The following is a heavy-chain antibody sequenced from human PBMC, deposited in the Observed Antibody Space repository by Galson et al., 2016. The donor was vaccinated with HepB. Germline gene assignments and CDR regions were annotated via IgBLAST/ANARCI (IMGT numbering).Heavy chain of an antibody. CDR1: GFTFSNAW. CDR2: IKSKTDGGTT. CDR3: TNGVVEGLFDY. J-gene: IGHJ4*02. D-gene: IGHD3-22*01. Sequence: SLRLSCAASGFTFSNAWMSWVRQAPGKGLEWVGRIKSKTDGGTTDYAAPVKGRFTISRHDSKNTVFLQMNSLKTEDTAVYYCTNGVVEGLFDYWGQGTLVTVSS. V-gene: IGHV3-15*01.